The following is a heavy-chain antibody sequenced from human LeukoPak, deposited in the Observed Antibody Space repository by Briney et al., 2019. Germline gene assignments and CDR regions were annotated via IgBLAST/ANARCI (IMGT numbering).Heavy chain of an antibody. Sequence: GESLKISYKGSGYSFTSYWIGWVRQMPVKGLEWMGIIYPGDSDTRYSPSFQGQVTISADKSISTAYLQWSSLKASDTAMYYCARHGHYGDYASLYYYYGMDVWGQGTTVTVSS. CDR1: GYSFTSYW. CDR2: IYPGDSDT. J-gene: IGHJ6*02. D-gene: IGHD4-17*01. V-gene: IGHV5-51*01. CDR3: ARHGHYGDYASLYYYYGMDV.